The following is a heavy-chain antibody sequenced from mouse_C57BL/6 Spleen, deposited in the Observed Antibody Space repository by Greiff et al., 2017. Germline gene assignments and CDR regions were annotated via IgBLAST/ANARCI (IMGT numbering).Heavy chain of an antibody. CDR2: ISNGGGST. CDR1: GFTFSDYY. CDR3: ARPYDCDEGRFAY. D-gene: IGHD2-4*01. V-gene: IGHV5-12*01. Sequence: EVNLVESGGGLVQPGGSLKLSCAASGFTFSDYYMYWVRQTPEKRLEWVAYISNGGGSTYYPDTVKGRFTISRDNAKNTLYLQMSRLKSEDTAMYYCARPYDCDEGRFAYWGQGTLFTVSA. J-gene: IGHJ3*01.